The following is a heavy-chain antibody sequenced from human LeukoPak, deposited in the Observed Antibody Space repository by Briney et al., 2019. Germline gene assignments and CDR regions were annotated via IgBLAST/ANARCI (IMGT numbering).Heavy chain of an antibody. D-gene: IGHD1-26*01. Sequence: SETLSLTCTVSYGSISDISYYWGWIRQPPGKGLEWIGSIYYSGRTYYNSSLKSRVTISVDTSKNQFSLKLSSVTAADTAVYYCARDEASGSYGYWGQGTLVTVSS. V-gene: IGHV4-39*07. CDR3: ARDEASGSYGY. CDR1: YGSISDISYY. J-gene: IGHJ4*02. CDR2: IYYSGRT.